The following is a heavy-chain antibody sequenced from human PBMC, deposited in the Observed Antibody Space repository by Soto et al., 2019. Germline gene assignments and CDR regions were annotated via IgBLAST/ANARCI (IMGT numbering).Heavy chain of an antibody. CDR2: ISAYHGNT. CDR3: ARDLSSGWYGDAFDI. D-gene: IGHD6-19*01. J-gene: IGHJ3*02. CDR1: GYTFTSYG. V-gene: IGHV1-18*01. Sequence: QVQLVQSGAEVKKPGASVKVSCKASGYTFTSYGISWVRQAPGQGLEWMGWISAYHGNTNYAQKLQGRVTMTTDTSTSKAYMELRSLRSDDTAVYYCARDLSSGWYGDAFDIWGQGTRVTVSS.